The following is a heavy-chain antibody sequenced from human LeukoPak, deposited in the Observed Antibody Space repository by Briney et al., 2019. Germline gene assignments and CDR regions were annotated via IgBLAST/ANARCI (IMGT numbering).Heavy chain of an antibody. CDR3: ARPKLPPCSSGDCNAVDI. CDR2: IDHSGST. Sequence: SETLSLTCTVSGYSISSGYYWGWIRQPPGKGLEWTGSIDHSGSTYYNPSLKSRVTISLDTSRNQFSLKLSSVTAADTAVYYCARPKLPPCSSGDCNAVDIWGHGTMVTVSS. V-gene: IGHV4-38-2*02. CDR1: GYSISSGYY. D-gene: IGHD2-21*02. J-gene: IGHJ3*02.